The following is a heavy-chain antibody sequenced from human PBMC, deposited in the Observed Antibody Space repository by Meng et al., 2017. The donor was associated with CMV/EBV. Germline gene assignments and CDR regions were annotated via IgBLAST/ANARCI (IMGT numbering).Heavy chain of an antibody. J-gene: IGHJ4*02. Sequence: GDGVSFSGYYWSWIRQPPGKGLEWIGEINHSGITNYNPSLKSRVTISVDTSKNQFSLKLSSVTAADTAVYYCARFRWSPAWGAFDYWGQGTLVTVSS. CDR1: GVSFSGYY. D-gene: IGHD3-16*01. CDR2: INHSGIT. V-gene: IGHV4-34*01. CDR3: ARFRWSPAWGAFDY.